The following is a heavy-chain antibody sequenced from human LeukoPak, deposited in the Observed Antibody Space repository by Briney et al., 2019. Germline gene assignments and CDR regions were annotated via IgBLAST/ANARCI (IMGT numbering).Heavy chain of an antibody. J-gene: IGHJ4*02. CDR3: ARAYSSSWYDAVYFDY. Sequence: GASVKVSCKASGGTFSSYAISWVRHAPGQGLEWMGGIIPIFGTANYAQKFQGRVTITADESTSTAYMELSSLRSEDTAVYYCARAYSSSWYDAVYFDYWGQGTLVTVSS. CDR1: GGTFSSYA. V-gene: IGHV1-69*13. D-gene: IGHD6-13*01. CDR2: IIPIFGTA.